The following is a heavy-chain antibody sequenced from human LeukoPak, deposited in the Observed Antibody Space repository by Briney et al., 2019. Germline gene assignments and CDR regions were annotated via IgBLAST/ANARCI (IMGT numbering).Heavy chain of an antibody. CDR1: GYTFTSYG. Sequence: GASVKVSCKASGYTFTSYGISWVRQAPGQGLEWMGWISAYNGNTNYVQELQGRVTMTTDTSTNTAYMVLRGLRSDDTAVYYCARRVGTTYFDDWGQGTLVTVSS. CDR3: ARRVGTTYFDD. CDR2: ISAYNGNT. D-gene: IGHD1-26*01. J-gene: IGHJ4*02. V-gene: IGHV1-18*01.